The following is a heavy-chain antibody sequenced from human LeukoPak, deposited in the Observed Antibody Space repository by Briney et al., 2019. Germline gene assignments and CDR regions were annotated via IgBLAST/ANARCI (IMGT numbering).Heavy chain of an antibody. CDR3: AKCGTYSSSWDAFDI. Sequence: SGGSLRLSCAASGFTFRTDAMTWVRQAPGKGLEWVSGISGNGANTYYADSVKGRFTISRDNSNNMLYLQMNSLRAEDTAVYYCAKCGTYSSSWDAFDIWGQGTMVTVSS. CDR1: GFTFRTDA. J-gene: IGHJ3*02. V-gene: IGHV3-23*01. CDR2: ISGNGANT. D-gene: IGHD6-13*01.